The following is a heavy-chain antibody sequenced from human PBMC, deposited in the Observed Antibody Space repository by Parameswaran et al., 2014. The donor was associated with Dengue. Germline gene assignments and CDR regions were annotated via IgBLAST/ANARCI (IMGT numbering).Heavy chain of an antibody. D-gene: IGHD6-19*01. CDR1: GGSISSYY. CDR3: ARADDSSGWRYYYYGMDV. V-gene: IGHV4-4*07. CDR2: IYTSGST. Sequence: LSCTVSGGSISSYYWSWIRQPAGKGLEWIGRIYTSGSTNYNPSLKSRVTMSVDTSKNQFSLKLSSVTAADTAVYYCARADDSSGWRYYYYGMDVWGQGTTVTVSS. J-gene: IGHJ6*02.